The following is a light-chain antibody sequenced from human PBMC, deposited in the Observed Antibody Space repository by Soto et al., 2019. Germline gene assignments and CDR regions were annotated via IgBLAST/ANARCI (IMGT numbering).Light chain of an antibody. J-gene: IGKJ4*01. CDR2: RAS. CDR3: QQYGSSPPLT. CDR1: QSVSSSY. V-gene: IGKV3-20*01. Sequence: EIVLTQSPGTLSLSPGERATLSCRASQSVSSSYLAWYQQKPGQAPSLLIYRASNRATGIPDRFSGSGSGTDFTLTISRLEPEDFAVYYCQQYGSSPPLTFGGGTKVEIK.